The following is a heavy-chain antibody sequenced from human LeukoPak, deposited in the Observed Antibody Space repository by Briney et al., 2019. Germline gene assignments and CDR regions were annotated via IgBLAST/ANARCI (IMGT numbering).Heavy chain of an antibody. J-gene: IGHJ4*02. V-gene: IGHV4-59*01. CDR2: IYYSGST. Sequence: PSETLSLTCTVSGGSISSYYWSWIRQPPGKGLEWIGYIYYSGSTNYNPSLKSRVTISVDTSKNQFSLKLSSVTAADTVVYYCARYSSSSDFDYWGQGTLVTVSS. D-gene: IGHD6-6*01. CDR3: ARYSSSSDFDY. CDR1: GGSISSYY.